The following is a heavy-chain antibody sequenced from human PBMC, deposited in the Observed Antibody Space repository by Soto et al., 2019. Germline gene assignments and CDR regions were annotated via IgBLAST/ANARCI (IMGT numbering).Heavy chain of an antibody. Sequence: QVPLVQSGAEVKKPGASVKVSCKASGYTFTSYGISWVRQAPGQGLEWMGWISAYNGNTNYAQKLQGRVTMTTDTSTSTAYMELRSLRSDDTAVYYCARDPKVGNWNYVDAFDIWGQGTMVTVSS. CDR1: GYTFTSYG. CDR2: ISAYNGNT. V-gene: IGHV1-18*01. CDR3: ARDPKVGNWNYVDAFDI. D-gene: IGHD1-7*01. J-gene: IGHJ3*02.